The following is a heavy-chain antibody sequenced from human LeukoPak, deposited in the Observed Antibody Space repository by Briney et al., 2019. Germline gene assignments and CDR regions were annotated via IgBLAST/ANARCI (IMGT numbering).Heavy chain of an antibody. CDR3: ARKGTALATYWFDP. J-gene: IGHJ5*02. Sequence: SETLSLTCAVYGGSFSGYYWSWIRQPPGKGLEWIGEINHSGSTNYNPSLKSRVTISVDTSKNQFSLKLSSVTAADTAVYYCARKGTALATYWFDPWGQGTPVTVSS. CDR1: GGSFSGYY. V-gene: IGHV4-34*01. CDR2: INHSGST. D-gene: IGHD5-18*01.